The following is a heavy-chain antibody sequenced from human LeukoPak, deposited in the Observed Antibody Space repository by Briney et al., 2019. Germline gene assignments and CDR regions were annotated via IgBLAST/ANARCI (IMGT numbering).Heavy chain of an antibody. D-gene: IGHD1-26*01. V-gene: IGHV4-39*01. CDR1: GGSISSSSYY. CDR2: IYYSGST. Sequence: SETLSLTCTVSGGSISSSSYYWGWIRQPPGKGLEWIGSIYYSGSTYYNPSLKSRVTISVDTSKNQFSLKLSSVTAADTAVYYCARQPQVWELQEDYYYYYMDVWGKGTTVTISS. CDR3: ARQPQVWELQEDYYYYYMDV. J-gene: IGHJ6*03.